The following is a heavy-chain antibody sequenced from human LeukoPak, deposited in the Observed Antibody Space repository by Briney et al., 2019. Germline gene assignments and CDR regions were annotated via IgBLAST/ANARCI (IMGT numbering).Heavy chain of an antibody. CDR2: ISAYNGNT. Sequence: ASVNVSCKASGYTFTSYGISWVRQAPGQGLGWMGWISAYNGNTNYAQKLQGRVTITTDTSTNTAYMELRSLRSDDTAVYYRARGSFALRGYCSSTSCYGGDYWGQGTLVTVSS. J-gene: IGHJ4*02. V-gene: IGHV1-18*01. D-gene: IGHD2-2*01. CDR3: ARGSFALRGYCSSTSCYGGDY. CDR1: GYTFTSYG.